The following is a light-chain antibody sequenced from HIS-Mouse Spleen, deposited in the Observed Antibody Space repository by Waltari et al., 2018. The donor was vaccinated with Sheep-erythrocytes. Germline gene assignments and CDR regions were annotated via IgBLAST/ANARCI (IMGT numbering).Light chain of an antibody. CDR3: CSYAGSYNHV. V-gene: IGLV2-11*01. CDR2: DVS. Sequence: QSALTQPRSVSGSPGQSATISCTGTSSDVGGFTYVSRYQQHPGKAPKPMIYDVSKRPSGVPDRFSGSKSGNTASLTISGLQAEDEADYYCCSYAGSYNHVFATGTKVTVL. CDR1: SSDVGGFTY. J-gene: IGLJ1*01.